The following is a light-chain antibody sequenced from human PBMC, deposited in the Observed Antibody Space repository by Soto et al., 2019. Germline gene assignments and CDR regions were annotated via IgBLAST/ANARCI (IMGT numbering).Light chain of an antibody. CDR1: QSVLYSSNNKNY. V-gene: IGKV4-1*01. Sequence: DIVMTQSPDSLAVSLGERATINCKSSQSVLYSSNNKNYLAWYQQKPGQPPKLLIYWASTRESGVPARFSGGGSGTDFTLTISSLQAEDVAVYYCQQYYSPWTFGQGTKVEIK. J-gene: IGKJ1*01. CDR3: QQYYSPWT. CDR2: WAS.